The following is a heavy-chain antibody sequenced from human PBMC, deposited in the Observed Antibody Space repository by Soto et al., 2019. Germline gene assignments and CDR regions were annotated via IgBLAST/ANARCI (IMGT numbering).Heavy chain of an antibody. Sequence: PSETLSLTCTVSGGSISSGGYYWSWIRQHPGKGLEWIGYIYYSGSTNYNPSLKSRVTISVDTSKNQFSLKLSSVTAADTAVYYCARGSALRYFDWPLPDYWGQGTLVTVSS. D-gene: IGHD3-9*01. CDR1: GGSISSGGYY. V-gene: IGHV4-31*03. CDR2: IYYSGST. CDR3: ARGSALRYFDWPLPDY. J-gene: IGHJ4*02.